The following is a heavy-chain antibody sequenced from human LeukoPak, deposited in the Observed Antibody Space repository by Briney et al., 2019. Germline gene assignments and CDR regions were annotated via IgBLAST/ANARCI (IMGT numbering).Heavy chain of an antibody. CDR1: GGVFSNYA. J-gene: IGHJ5*02. CDR2: IIPIFGVI. V-gene: IGHV1-69*04. Sequence: ASVKVSCKASGGVFSNYAISWVRQAPGQGLEWMGRIIPIFGVIYNTHKFQGRVTITADNSTSTAYMELSSLRSEDTAFYYCANLNAFDPWGQGTLVTASS. CDR3: ANLNAFDP.